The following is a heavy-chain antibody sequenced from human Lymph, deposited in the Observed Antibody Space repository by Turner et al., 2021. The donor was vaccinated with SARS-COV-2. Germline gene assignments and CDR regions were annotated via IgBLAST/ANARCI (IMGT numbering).Heavy chain of an antibody. Sequence: QVKLVESGGGVVQPGRSLRLSCTASGFTFSTYAIHRVRQAAGKGLEWVAVISYDGSNKYYADSVKGRFTISRDNSKNTLYLQMNSLRAEDTAVYYCARYGSGGYFYYGLDVWGQGTTVTVSS. CDR3: ARYGSGGYFYYGLDV. J-gene: IGHJ6*02. V-gene: IGHV3-30*04. CDR1: GFTFSTYA. D-gene: IGHD3-10*01. CDR2: ISYDGSNK.